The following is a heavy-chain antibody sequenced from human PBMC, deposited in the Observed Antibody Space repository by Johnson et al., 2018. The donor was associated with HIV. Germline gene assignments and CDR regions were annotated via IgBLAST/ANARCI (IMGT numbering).Heavy chain of an antibody. V-gene: IGHV3-30-3*01. D-gene: IGHD6-13*01. Sequence: QVQLVESGGGVVQPGRSLRLSCAASGFTFSSYAMHWVRQAPGKGLEWVAVISYDGSNKYYADSVKGRFTISRENSKNTLYLQMNSLRAEDTAVYYCAREGAAAGPTDAFDIWGQGTMVTVSS. CDR3: AREGAAAGPTDAFDI. J-gene: IGHJ3*02. CDR1: GFTFSSYA. CDR2: ISYDGSNK.